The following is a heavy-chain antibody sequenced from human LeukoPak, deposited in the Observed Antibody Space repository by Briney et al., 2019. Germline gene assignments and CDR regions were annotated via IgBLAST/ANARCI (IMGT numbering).Heavy chain of an antibody. D-gene: IGHD6-13*01. Sequence: GRSLRLSCAASGFTFSSYAMHWVRQAPGKGLEWVAVISYDGSNKYYADSVKGRFTISKDNSKNTLYLQMNSLRAEDTAVYYCARVGSTEKYSSSWYYYYYMDVWGKGTTVTISS. V-gene: IGHV3-30*04. CDR1: GFTFSSYA. CDR2: ISYDGSNK. J-gene: IGHJ6*03. CDR3: ARVGSTEKYSSSWYYYYYMDV.